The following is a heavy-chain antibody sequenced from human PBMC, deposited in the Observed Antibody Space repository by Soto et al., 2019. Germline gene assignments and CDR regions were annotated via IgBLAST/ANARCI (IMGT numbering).Heavy chain of an antibody. Sequence: QGQLVESGGGVVQPGGSLRILCAASGFLFGDFGIHWVRQAPGKGLEWVSVISYTGSDKYYRDSVKGRFTISRDNCMNTVYLQMDDLRPEDTAVYYCAKVLVGSYGEDVPSSFQFDYWGKGTMVSVSS. CDR3: AKVLVGSYGEDVPSSFQFDY. J-gene: IGHJ4*02. D-gene: IGHD4-17*01. CDR2: ISYTGSDK. V-gene: IGHV3-30*18. CDR1: GFLFGDFG.